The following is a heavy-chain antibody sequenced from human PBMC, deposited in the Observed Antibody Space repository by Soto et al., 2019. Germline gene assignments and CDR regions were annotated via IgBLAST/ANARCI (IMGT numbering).Heavy chain of an antibody. CDR2: IIPIFGTA. Sequence: SVKVSCKASGGTFSSYAISWVRQAPGQGLEWMGGIIPIFGTANYAQKFQGRVTITADECTSTAYMELSSLRSENTAVYYCASHYSSGWYYYYYGMDVWGQGTTVTVSS. CDR3: ASHYSSGWYYYYYGMDV. J-gene: IGHJ6*02. D-gene: IGHD6-19*01. V-gene: IGHV1-69*13. CDR1: GGTFSSYA.